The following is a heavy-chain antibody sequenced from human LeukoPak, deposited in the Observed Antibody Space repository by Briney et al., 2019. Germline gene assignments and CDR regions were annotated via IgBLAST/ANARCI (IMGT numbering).Heavy chain of an antibody. Sequence: GRSLRLSCAASGFTFSSYGMHWVRQAPGKGLEWVAVIWYDGSNKYYADSVKGRFTISRDNSKNTLYLQMNSLRAEDTAVYYCARDRVPEAPSAYGMDVWGQGTTVTVS. J-gene: IGHJ6*02. V-gene: IGHV3-33*01. D-gene: IGHD1-14*01. CDR2: IWYDGSNK. CDR1: GFTFSSYG. CDR3: ARDRVPEAPSAYGMDV.